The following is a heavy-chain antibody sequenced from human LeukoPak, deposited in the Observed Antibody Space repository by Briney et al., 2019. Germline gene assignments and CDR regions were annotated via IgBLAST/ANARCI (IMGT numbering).Heavy chain of an antibody. J-gene: IGHJ3*01. D-gene: IGHD1-26*01. CDR2: ITNSGRSM. CDR3: ARERSGSYYTFDL. Sequence: GGSLRLSCEGSGFTFSDYYMSWIRQPPGKGLEWVSYITNSGRSMYYADSVKGRFTFSRDNAKNALFLQMNSLGAEDTAVYYCARERSGSYYTFDLWGQGTVSPSLQ. V-gene: IGHV3-11*01. CDR1: GFTFSDYY.